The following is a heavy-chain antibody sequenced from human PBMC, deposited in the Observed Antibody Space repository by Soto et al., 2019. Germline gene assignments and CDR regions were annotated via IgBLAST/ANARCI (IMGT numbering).Heavy chain of an antibody. Sequence: QLQLQESGSGLVRPSQNLSLTCDLSGGSIIGGPYAWSWIRQPPGKDLGWIGYIYYSGTTYYNPSLKSRFTISIDRPTPQFSLRLTSVTAADTAVYYCAREYEGMDVWGQGTTVTVSS. CDR1: GGSIIGGPYA. CDR2: IYYSGTT. J-gene: IGHJ6*02. CDR3: AREYEGMDV. V-gene: IGHV4-30-2*01. D-gene: IGHD3-3*01.